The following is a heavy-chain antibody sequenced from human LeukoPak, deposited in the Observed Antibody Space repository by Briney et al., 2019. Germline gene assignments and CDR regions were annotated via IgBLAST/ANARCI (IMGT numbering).Heavy chain of an antibody. Sequence: GGSQRLSCAASGFTFSSYEMNWVRQAPGKGLEWVSYISSSGRTKYYADSVKGRFTFSRDNAKNSLYLQMNSLRAEDTAVYYCAELGSTMIGGVWGKGTTVTISS. J-gene: IGHJ6*04. CDR1: GFTFSSYE. V-gene: IGHV3-48*03. CDR2: ISSSGRTK. CDR3: AELGSTMIGGV. D-gene: IGHD3-10*02.